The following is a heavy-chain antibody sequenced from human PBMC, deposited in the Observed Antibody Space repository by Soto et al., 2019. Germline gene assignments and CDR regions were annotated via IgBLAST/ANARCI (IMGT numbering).Heavy chain of an antibody. Sequence: ASVKVSCKASGYTFTSYDINWVRQATGQGLEWMGWMNPDTGNTGYAQKFQGRVTITRDTSISTAYMELSSLRSEDTAVYYCARQWELSGYYYGMDVWGQGTTVTVSS. CDR1: GYTFTSYD. J-gene: IGHJ6*02. CDR2: MNPDTGNT. CDR3: ARQWELSGYYYGMDV. D-gene: IGHD1-26*01. V-gene: IGHV1-8*01.